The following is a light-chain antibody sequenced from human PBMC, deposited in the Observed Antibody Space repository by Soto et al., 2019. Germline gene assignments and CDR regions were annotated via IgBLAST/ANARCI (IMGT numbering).Light chain of an antibody. CDR1: QDVGSW. J-gene: IGKJ1*01. CDR3: HQYYSYST. Sequence: DLQMTQSPSTLSASVGDRVTITCRASQDVGSWLAWYQQKPGKAPKVLIYKASSLESGVPLRFSGSGSGTEFTLTISSLQPDDFATYYCHQYYSYSTFGQGTKVEIK. CDR2: KAS. V-gene: IGKV1-5*03.